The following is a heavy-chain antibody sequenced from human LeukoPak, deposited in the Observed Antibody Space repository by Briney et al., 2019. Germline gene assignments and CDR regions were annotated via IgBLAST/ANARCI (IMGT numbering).Heavy chain of an antibody. J-gene: IGHJ4*02. V-gene: IGHV1-69*13. Sequence: SVKVSCKASGGAFSSYAISWVRQAPGQGLEWMGGIIPIFGTANYAQKFQGRVTITADESTSTAYMELSSLRSEDTAVYYCAISLLGYCSGGSCYTGYYFDYWGQGTLVTVSS. CDR1: GGAFSSYA. CDR2: IIPIFGTA. D-gene: IGHD2-15*01. CDR3: AISLLGYCSGGSCYTGYYFDY.